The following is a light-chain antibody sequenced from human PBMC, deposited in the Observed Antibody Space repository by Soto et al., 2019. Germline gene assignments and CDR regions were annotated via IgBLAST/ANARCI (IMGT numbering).Light chain of an antibody. Sequence: DIVVTQSPLSLPVSPGEPASISCRASQSLLRTTDGNTFLSWYLQKPGQSPQLLIYLASSRASGVPDRFSGSGSGTDFTLKISRVEPEDVGIYYCMQTLQTPRTFGQGTKVEI. CDR2: LAS. CDR1: QSLLRTTDGNTF. V-gene: IGKV2-28*01. CDR3: MQTLQTPRT. J-gene: IGKJ1*01.